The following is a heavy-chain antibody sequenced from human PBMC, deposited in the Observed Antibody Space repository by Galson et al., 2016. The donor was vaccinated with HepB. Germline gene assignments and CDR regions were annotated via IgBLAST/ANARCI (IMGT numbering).Heavy chain of an antibody. CDR2: IRTKAYGGTA. CDR3: TSIVYNFNWYFDL. Sequence: SLRLSCAVSGFTLADYAMSWVRQAPGKGLEWVGLIRTKAYGGTAEYAASMKGRFTISRDDSKNTVYLRMNSLKTEATAVYYCTSIVYNFNWYFDLWGRGTLVTVSS. J-gene: IGHJ2*01. D-gene: IGHD3-3*01. CDR1: GFTLADYA. V-gene: IGHV3-49*04.